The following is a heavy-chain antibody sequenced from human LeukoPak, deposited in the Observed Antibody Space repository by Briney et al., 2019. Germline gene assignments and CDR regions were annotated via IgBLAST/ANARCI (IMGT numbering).Heavy chain of an antibody. V-gene: IGHV3-23*01. J-gene: IGHJ4*02. CDR1: GFTFSSYA. D-gene: IGHD6-13*01. CDR2: ISGSGGST. CDR3: ARHRGIAAAGTDFDY. Sequence: GGSLRLSCAASGFTFSSYAMSWVRQAPGKGLEWVSAISGSGGSTYYADSVKGRFTISRDNSKNTLYLQMNSLRAEDTTVYYCARHRGIAAAGTDFDYWGQGTLVTVSS.